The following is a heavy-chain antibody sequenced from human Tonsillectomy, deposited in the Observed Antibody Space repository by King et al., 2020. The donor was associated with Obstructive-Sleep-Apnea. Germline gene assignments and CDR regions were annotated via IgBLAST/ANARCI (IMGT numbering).Heavy chain of an antibody. Sequence: QLVQSGAEVKTPGASVKGSCKASGYTFSNYYIHWVRQAPGQGLEWMGMINPSGGTTTFPQKFQGRVTKTRDTSTTTVYMELSSLTSDDTAAYYCARGRSSGYEREDYWGQGTLVTVSS. CDR1: GYTFSNYY. D-gene: IGHD5-12*01. V-gene: IGHV1-46*01. CDR2: INPSGGTT. CDR3: ARGRSSGYEREDY. J-gene: IGHJ4*02.